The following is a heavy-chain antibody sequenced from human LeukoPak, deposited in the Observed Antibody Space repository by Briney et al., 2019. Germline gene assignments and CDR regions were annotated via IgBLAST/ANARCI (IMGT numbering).Heavy chain of an antibody. J-gene: IGHJ4*02. Sequence: PSETLSLTCAVYGGSFSGYYWSWIRQPPGKGLEWIGEINHSGSTNYNPSLKSRVTISVDTSKNQFSLKLSSVTAADTAVYYCARALRSSGYYYRPWGQGTLVTFSS. CDR2: INHSGST. CDR1: GGSFSGYY. D-gene: IGHD3-22*01. V-gene: IGHV4-34*01. CDR3: ARALRSSGYYYRP.